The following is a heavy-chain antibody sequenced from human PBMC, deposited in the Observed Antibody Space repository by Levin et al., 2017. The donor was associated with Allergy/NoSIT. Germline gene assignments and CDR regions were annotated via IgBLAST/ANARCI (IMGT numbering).Heavy chain of an antibody. Sequence: PGGSLRLSCAASGFTFSSYAMHWVRQAPGKGLEWVAVISYDGSNKYYADSVKGRFTISRDNSKNTLYLQMNSLRAEDTAVYYCARDYSFGELSEPLYWGQGTLVTVSS. V-gene: IGHV3-30-3*01. CDR1: GFTFSSYA. CDR3: ARDYSFGELSEPLY. CDR2: ISYDGSNK. J-gene: IGHJ4*02. D-gene: IGHD3-10*01.